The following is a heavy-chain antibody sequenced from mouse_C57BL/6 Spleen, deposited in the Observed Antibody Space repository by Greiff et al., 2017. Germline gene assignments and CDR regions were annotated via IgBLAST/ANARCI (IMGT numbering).Heavy chain of an antibody. CDR2: ISSGSSTI. J-gene: IGHJ4*01. Sequence: EVMLVESGGGLVKPGGSLKLSCAASGFTFSDYGMHWVRQAPEKGLEWVAYISSGSSTIYYADTVKGRFTISRDNAKNTLFLQMTSLRSEDTAMYYCARTGYDYYYYAMDYWGQGTSVTVSS. D-gene: IGHD2-4*01. V-gene: IGHV5-17*01. CDR1: GFTFSDYG. CDR3: ARTGYDYYYYAMDY.